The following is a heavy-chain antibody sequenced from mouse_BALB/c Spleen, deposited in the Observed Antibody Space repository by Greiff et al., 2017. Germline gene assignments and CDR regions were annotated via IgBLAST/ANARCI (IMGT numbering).Heavy chain of an antibody. CDR2: ISSGGSYT. J-gene: IGHJ2*01. Sequence: EVNLVESGGDLVKPGGSLKLSCAASGFTFSSYGMSWVRQTPDKRLEWVATISSGGSYTYYPDSVKGRFTISRDNAKNTLYLQMSSLKSEDTAMYYCARQGGNGNFDYWGQGTTLTVSS. V-gene: IGHV5-6*01. CDR3: ARQGGNGNFDY. D-gene: IGHD2-1*01. CDR1: GFTFSSYG.